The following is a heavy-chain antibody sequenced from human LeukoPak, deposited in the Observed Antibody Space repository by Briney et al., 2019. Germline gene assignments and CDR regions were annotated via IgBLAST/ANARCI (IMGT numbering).Heavy chain of an antibody. V-gene: IGHV3-33*06. CDR2: IWHDGSDE. J-gene: IGHJ4*02. D-gene: IGHD2-15*01. CDR3: AKDSRGGSSGYIDY. Sequence: GGSLRLSCVASGFSFTSYGMYWVRQAPGKGLEWVAVIWHDGSDEFYADSVKGRFSISRDNSRSMVYLQMDSLRGDDTAVSFCAKDSRGGSSGYIDYGRQGTLVTVSS. CDR1: GFSFTSYG.